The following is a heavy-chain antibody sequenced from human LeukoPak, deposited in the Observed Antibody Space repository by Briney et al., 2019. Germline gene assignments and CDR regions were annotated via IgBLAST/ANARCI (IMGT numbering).Heavy chain of an antibody. D-gene: IGHD1-26*01. J-gene: IGHJ4*02. V-gene: IGHV3-23*01. CDR2: ISGSGGST. CDR3: AKGWGELDSDY. Sequence: GGSLRLSCAASGFTFSSYGMSWVRHAPGKGLEWVSAISGSGGSTYYADSVKGRFTISRDNSKNTLYLHMNSLRAEDTAVYYCAKGWGELDSDYWGQGTLVTVSS. CDR1: GFTFSSYG.